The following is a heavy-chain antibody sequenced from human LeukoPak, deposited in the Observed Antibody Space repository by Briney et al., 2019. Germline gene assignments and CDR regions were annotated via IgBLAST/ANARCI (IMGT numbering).Heavy chain of an antibody. CDR3: ARRGYSSSEGVDY. D-gene: IGHD6-6*01. Sequence: PGGSLRLSCAASGFTLSSYAMSWVRQAPWKGLEWVSAISGSGGSTYYADSVKGRFTISRDNSKNTLYLQMNSLRAEDTAVYYCARRGYSSSEGVDYWGQGTLVTVSS. CDR1: GFTLSSYA. V-gene: IGHV3-23*01. CDR2: ISGSGGST. J-gene: IGHJ4*02.